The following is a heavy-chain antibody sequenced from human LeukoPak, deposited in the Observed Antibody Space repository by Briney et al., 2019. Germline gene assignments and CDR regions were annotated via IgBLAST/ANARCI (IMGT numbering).Heavy chain of an antibody. J-gene: IGHJ4*02. Sequence: GGSLRLSCAASGFTFDDYAMHWVRQAPGKGLEWVSGISWNSGSLGYADSVKGRFTISRDNAKNSLYLQMNSLRAEDMALYYCAKEGEWLSFAYWGQGTLVTVSS. CDR1: GFTFDDYA. CDR2: ISWNSGSL. CDR3: AKEGEWLSFAY. D-gene: IGHD3-3*01. V-gene: IGHV3-9*03.